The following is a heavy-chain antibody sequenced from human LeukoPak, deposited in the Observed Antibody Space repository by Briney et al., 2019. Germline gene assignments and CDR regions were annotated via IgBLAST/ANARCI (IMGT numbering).Heavy chain of an antibody. Sequence: GGSLRLSCAASGFTVSSNYMSWVRKAPGKGLEWVSLINSAGSYYADSVKGRFTISRDNSKNTLYLQMNSLRAEDTAVYYCARGSTRCYECSFFWGQGTLVTVSS. J-gene: IGHJ4*02. CDR2: INSAGS. CDR1: GFTVSSNY. D-gene: IGHD2-2*01. CDR3: ARGSTRCYECSFF. V-gene: IGHV3-66*01.